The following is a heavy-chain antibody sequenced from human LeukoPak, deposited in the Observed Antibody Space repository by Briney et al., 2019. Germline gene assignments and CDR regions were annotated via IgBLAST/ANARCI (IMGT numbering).Heavy chain of an antibody. CDR2: IIPIFGTA. D-gene: IGHD5-18*01. CDR3: ARDGVNSYGYGFDY. V-gene: IGHV1-69*05. CDR1: GGTFSSYA. J-gene: IGHJ4*02. Sequence: GASVKVSCKASGGTFSSYAISWVRQAPGQGLEWMGGIIPIFGTANYARKFQGRVTITTDESTSTAYMELSSLRSEDTAVYYCARDGVNSYGYGFDYWGQGTLVTVSS.